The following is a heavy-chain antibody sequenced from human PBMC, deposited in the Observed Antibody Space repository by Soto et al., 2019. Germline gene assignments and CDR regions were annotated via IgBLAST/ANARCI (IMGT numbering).Heavy chain of an antibody. CDR3: ARSLHDFWSGASSFDP. V-gene: IGHV4-30-2*01. CDR1: GGSISSGGYS. CDR2: IYHSGST. Sequence: QLQLQESGSGLVKPSQTLSLTCAVSGGSISSGGYSWSWIRQPPGKGLEWIGYIYHSGSTYYNPSLKSRVTISVDRSKNQFSLKLSAISAADTAVYYCARSLHDFWSGASSFDPWGQGTLVTVSS. J-gene: IGHJ5*02. D-gene: IGHD3-3*01.